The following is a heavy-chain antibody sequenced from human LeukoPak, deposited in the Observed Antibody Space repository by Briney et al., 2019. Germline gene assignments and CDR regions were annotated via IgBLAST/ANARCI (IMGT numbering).Heavy chain of an antibody. CDR2: INHSGST. V-gene: IGHV4-34*01. CDR1: GGSFSGYY. J-gene: IGHJ5*02. Sequence: SETLSLTCAVYGGSFSGYYWSWIRQPPGKGLEWIGEINHSGSTNYNPSLKSRVTISVDTSKNQFSLKLSSVTAADTAVYYCARGADWFDPWGQGTLVTVSS. CDR3: ARGADWFDP.